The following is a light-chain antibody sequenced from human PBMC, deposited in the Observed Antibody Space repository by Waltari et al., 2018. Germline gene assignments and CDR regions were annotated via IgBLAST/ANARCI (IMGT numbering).Light chain of an antibody. CDR3: QQVFSAPFT. CDR1: QRIRSY. CDR2: AAS. Sequence: DIQMTQSPSSLSASVGDRVTITCRASQRIRSYLSWYQQKPGKAPKLLIYAASNLQSGVPSRFGGSGSGTDFTLTISSLQPEDSATYFCQQVFSAPFTFGPGTKVEIK. V-gene: IGKV1-39*01. J-gene: IGKJ3*01.